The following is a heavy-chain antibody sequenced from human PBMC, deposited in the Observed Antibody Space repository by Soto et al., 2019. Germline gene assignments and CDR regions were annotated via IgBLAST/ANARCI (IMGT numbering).Heavy chain of an antibody. CDR3: ATSTGPSGWFDY. Sequence: QVRLVQSGAEVKNPGASVRVSCTASRYTFPNYGLTWVRQAPGQGPEWLGWIRLHNGETHYAPNFRGRVTMTTDASAPRAYLELRGLRFAVTALYYCATSTGPSGWFDYWGQGNPVTVSS. D-gene: IGHD6-19*01. CDR1: RYTFPNYG. J-gene: IGHJ4*02. CDR2: IRLHNGET. V-gene: IGHV1-18*01.